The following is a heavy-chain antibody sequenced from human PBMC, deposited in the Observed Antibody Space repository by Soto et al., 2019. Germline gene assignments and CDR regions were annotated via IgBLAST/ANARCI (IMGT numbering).Heavy chain of an antibody. V-gene: IGHV3-9*01. Sequence: EVQLVESGGGLVQPGRSLRLACAASGFTFDDYAMHWVRQAQGKGLEWVSGISWNSGSIGYAASVKGRFTIARDNAKNSQYLQMSSLRAEDTALYYCAKGKSYSSGWYYFEYCGQGTLVTVSS. J-gene: IGHJ4*02. CDR3: AKGKSYSSGWYYFEY. CDR2: ISWNSGSI. D-gene: IGHD6-19*01. CDR1: GFTFDDYA.